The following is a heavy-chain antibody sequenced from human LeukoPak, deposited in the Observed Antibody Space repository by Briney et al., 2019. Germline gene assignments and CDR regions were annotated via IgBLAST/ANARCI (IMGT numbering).Heavy chain of an antibody. CDR2: IYTSGST. Sequence: PSETLSLTCTVSGGSISSGSYFWSWIRQPAGKGLEWIGRIYTSGSTNYNPSLKSRVTISVDTSKNQFSLKLSSVTAADTAVYYCVSDRIEVDAFDIWGQGTMVTVSS. V-gene: IGHV4-61*02. J-gene: IGHJ3*02. CDR1: GGSISSGSYF. CDR3: VSDRIEVDAFDI. D-gene: IGHD2-15*01.